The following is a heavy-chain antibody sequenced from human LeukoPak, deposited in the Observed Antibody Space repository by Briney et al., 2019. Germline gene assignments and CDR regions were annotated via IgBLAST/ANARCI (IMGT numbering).Heavy chain of an antibody. CDR1: GFTFDDYG. Sequence: GGSLRLSCAASGFTFDDYGMSWVSQAPGKGLEWVSGINWNGGSTGYADSVKGRFTISRDNAKNSLYLQMNSLRAEDTALYYCARVYELREEDYYYYYMDVWGKGTTVTVSS. D-gene: IGHD5/OR15-5a*01. CDR3: ARVYELREEDYYYYYMDV. J-gene: IGHJ6*03. V-gene: IGHV3-20*04. CDR2: INWNGGST.